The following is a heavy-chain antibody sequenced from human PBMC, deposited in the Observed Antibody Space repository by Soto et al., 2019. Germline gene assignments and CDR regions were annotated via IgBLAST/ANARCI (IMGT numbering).Heavy chain of an antibody. D-gene: IGHD3-22*01. CDR1: GYSFTSYW. CDR3: ARLGNPYDSSQDFDY. J-gene: IGHJ4*02. Sequence: VESLKISCKGSGYSFTSYWIGWVRQMPWKGLEWMGIIYPGDSDTRYSPSFQGQVTISADKSISTAYLQWSSLKASDTAMYYCARLGNPYDSSQDFDYWGQGTLVTVSS. V-gene: IGHV5-51*01. CDR2: IYPGDSDT.